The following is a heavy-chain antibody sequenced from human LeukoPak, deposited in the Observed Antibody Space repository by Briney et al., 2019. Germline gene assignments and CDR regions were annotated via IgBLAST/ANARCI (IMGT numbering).Heavy chain of an antibody. Sequence: SETLSLTCIVSGASISSDYWSWIRQPPGKGLEWIGYIFFSGSTNYNPSLKSRVTMSVDTSKNQFSLKLSSVTAADTAVYYCARVYSYGLYYFDYWGQGTLVTVSS. J-gene: IGHJ4*02. CDR1: GASISSDY. D-gene: IGHD5-18*01. CDR2: IFFSGST. V-gene: IGHV4-59*08. CDR3: ARVYSYGLYYFDY.